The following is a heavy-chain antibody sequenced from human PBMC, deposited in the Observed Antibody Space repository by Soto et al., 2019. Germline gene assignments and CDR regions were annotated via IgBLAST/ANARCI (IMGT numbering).Heavy chain of an antibody. J-gene: IGHJ5*02. CDR2: IIPMFGTA. CDR1: GGTFNTYA. V-gene: IGHV1-69*12. CDR3: ARGLERLDP. Sequence: QVQLVQSGAEVKKPGSSVKVSCKASGGTFNTYAISWVRQAPGQGLEWMGGIIPMFGTANYAQKFQGRVTITADESTSTAYMELSSLRSADTAVYYCARGLERLDPWGQGTLVTVSS. D-gene: IGHD1-1*01.